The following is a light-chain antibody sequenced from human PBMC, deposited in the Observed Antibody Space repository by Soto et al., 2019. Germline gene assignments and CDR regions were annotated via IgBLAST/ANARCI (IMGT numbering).Light chain of an antibody. CDR2: EVT. V-gene: IGLV2-14*03. J-gene: IGLJ3*02. Sequence: QSAVTQPASVSGSPGQTITISCAGTTSDIGSYNFVSWYQQHPGTAPKLIIYEVTNRPLGISSRFSGSRSGNTASLTISGLRTEDEAHYYCSSCTLNTTRVFGGGTK. CDR1: TSDIGSYNF. CDR3: SSCTLNTTRV.